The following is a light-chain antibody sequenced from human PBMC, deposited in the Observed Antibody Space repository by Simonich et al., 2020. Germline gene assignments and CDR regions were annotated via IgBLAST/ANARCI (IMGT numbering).Light chain of an antibody. CDR2: WAS. CDR3: QQYYSTPPT. J-gene: IGKJ1*01. CDR1: QSVLYSSNNKNY. V-gene: IGKV4-1*01. Sequence: DIVMTKSPDSLAVSLGERATINCKSSQSVLYSSNNKNYLAWYQHKQGQPPKLLIYWASTRESGVPDRFSGSGSGTDFTLTISSLQAEDVAVYYCQQYYSTPPTFGQGTKVEIK.